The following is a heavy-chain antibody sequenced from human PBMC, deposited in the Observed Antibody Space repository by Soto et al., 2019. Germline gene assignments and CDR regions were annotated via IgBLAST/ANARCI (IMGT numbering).Heavy chain of an antibody. V-gene: IGHV3-33*01. J-gene: IGHJ1*01. CDR1: GFPFSSYG. Sequence: QVQLVESGGGVVQPGRSLRLSCAASGFPFSSYGMHWVRQAPGKGLDWVAVIWYEGSNKDYADSVKGRFTISRDSSKNTLFLQMNNLRVDDTDVYYCASSINWGQGTLVTVSS. CDR2: IWYEGSNK. CDR3: ASSIN.